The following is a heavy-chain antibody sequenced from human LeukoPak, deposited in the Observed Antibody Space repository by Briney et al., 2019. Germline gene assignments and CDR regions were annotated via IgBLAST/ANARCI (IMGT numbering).Heavy chain of an antibody. CDR2: INHSGST. V-gene: IGHV4-34*01. J-gene: IGHJ6*02. CDR3: ARRGGAGGYFLAYYNGTYV. Sequence: PSETLSLTCAVYGGSFSAYYWSWIRQPPGKGLEWIGEINHSGSTNYNPSLKSRVTMSVDTTKNQLSLKLSSVTAAHTSVYYCARRGGAGGYFLAYYNGTYVWGQATTVTVSS. D-gene: IGHD3-10*01. CDR1: GGSFSAYY.